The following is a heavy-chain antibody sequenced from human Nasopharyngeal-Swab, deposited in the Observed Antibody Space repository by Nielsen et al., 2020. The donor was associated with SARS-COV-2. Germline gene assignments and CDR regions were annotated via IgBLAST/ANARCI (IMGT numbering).Heavy chain of an antibody. CDR3: ARGVFWSRLRLGGLDY. Sequence: ASVKVSCKASGDTFTSYAMHWVRQAPGRGLEWMGWINAGNGNTKYSQKFQGRVTITRDTSASTAYMELSSLRSEDTAVYYCARGVFWSRLRLGGLDYWGQGTLVTVSS. D-gene: IGHD5-12*01. CDR1: GDTFTSYA. V-gene: IGHV1-3*01. CDR2: INAGNGNT. J-gene: IGHJ4*02.